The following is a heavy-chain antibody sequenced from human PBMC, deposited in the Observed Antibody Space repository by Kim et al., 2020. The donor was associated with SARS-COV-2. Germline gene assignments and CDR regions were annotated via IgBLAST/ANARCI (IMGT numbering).Heavy chain of an antibody. CDR2: ISYSGST. V-gene: IGHV4-61*01. CDR1: GGSVSSSSHY. D-gene: IGHD6-25*01. J-gene: IGHJ4*02. Sequence: SETLSLTCTVSGGSVSSSSHYWSWIRQPPGRGLEWIGHISYSGSTVDNPSLRSRVIVSLDTSKNQFSLKLTSVTAADTAIYYCARGGLGGPCDFWGQGILVTVSS. CDR3: ARGGLGGPCDF.